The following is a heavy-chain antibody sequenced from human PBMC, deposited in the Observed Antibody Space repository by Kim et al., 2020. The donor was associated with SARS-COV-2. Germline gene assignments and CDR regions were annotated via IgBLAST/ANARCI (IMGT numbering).Heavy chain of an antibody. CDR2: INPSGGST. CDR3: AREGAWGDDEHYYYGMDV. V-gene: IGHV1-46*01. Sequence: ASVKVSCKASGYTFTSYYMHWVRQAPGQGLEWMGIINPSGGSTSYAQKFQGRVTMTRDTSTSTVYMELSSLRSEDTAVYYCAREGAWGDDEHYYYGMDVWGQGTTVTVSS. CDR1: GYTFTSYY. D-gene: IGHD3-16*01. J-gene: IGHJ6*02.